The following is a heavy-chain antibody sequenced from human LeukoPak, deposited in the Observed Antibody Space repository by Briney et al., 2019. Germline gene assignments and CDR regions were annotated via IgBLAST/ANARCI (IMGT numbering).Heavy chain of an antibody. CDR3: ARDRGGYDPNWYFDL. Sequence: SETLSLTCTVSGGSISSYYWSWIRQPPGKGLEWIGYIYYSGSTNYNPSLKSRVTISVDTSENQFSLKLSSVTAADTAVYYCARDRGGYDPNWYFDLWSRGTLVTVSS. CDR1: GGSISSYY. D-gene: IGHD5-12*01. CDR2: IYYSGST. V-gene: IGHV4-59*01. J-gene: IGHJ2*01.